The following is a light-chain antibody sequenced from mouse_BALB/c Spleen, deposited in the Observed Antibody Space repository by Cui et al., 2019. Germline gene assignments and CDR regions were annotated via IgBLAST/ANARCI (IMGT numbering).Light chain of an antibody. Sequence: QIVLTHSPPLMSPSLGEEITVTCSASSSVSYMHWYQQKSGTSPKLLIYSTSNLASGVPSRFSGSGSGTFYSLTISSVEAEDAADYYCHEWSSYPWTFGGGTKLEIK. V-gene: IGKV4-80*01. J-gene: IGKJ1*01. CDR3: HEWSSYPWT. CDR2: STS. CDR1: SSVSY.